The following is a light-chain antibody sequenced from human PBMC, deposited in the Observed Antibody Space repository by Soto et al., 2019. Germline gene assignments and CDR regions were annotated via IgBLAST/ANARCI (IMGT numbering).Light chain of an antibody. J-gene: IGLJ2*01. CDR3: QTWTTGVV. V-gene: IGLV4-69*01. Sequence: QLVLTQSPSASASLGASVKLTCTLSSGHSTYAIAWHQQQPEKGPRYLMNLNSDGSHNKGDGIPDRFSGSSSGAERYLTISSLQSEDEADYYCQTWTTGVVFGGGTKLTVL. CDR2: LNSDGSH. CDR1: SGHSTYA.